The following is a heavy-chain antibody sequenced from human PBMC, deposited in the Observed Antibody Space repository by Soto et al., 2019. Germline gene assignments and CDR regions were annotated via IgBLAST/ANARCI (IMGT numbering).Heavy chain of an antibody. CDR2: INSAGSST. CDR3: ARSEGRFLEWFHFDY. Sequence: EVQLVESGGGLVQPGGSLRLSCAASGFSFSSYWMHWVRQATGKGLVWVSHINSAGSSTNYADSVKGRFTISRDNAKNTLYLQMNSLRVEDTAVYYCARSEGRFLEWFHFDYWGQGTLVTVSS. CDR1: GFSFSSYW. V-gene: IGHV3-74*01. J-gene: IGHJ4*02. D-gene: IGHD3-3*01.